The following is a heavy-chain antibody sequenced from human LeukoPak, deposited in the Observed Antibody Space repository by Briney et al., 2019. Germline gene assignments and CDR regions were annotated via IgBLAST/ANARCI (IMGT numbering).Heavy chain of an antibody. V-gene: IGHV3-21*01. D-gene: IGHD6-19*01. J-gene: IGHJ4*02. CDR3: ARDGIAVANDY. CDR2: ISSSSSYI. CDR1: GFTFSSYS. Sequence: GRSLRLSCAASGFTFSSYSMNWVRQAPGKGLEWVSSISSSSSYIYYADSVKGRFTISRDNAKNSLYLQMNSLRAEDTAVYYCARDGIAVANDYWGQGTLVTVSS.